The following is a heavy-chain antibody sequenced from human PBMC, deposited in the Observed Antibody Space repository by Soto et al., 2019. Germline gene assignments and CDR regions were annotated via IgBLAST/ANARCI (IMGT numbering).Heavy chain of an antibody. V-gene: IGHV3-48*02. CDR3: ARDLAFGGWFGELSYYYGMDV. CDR2: ISSSSSTI. J-gene: IGHJ6*02. CDR1: GFTFSSYN. Sequence: GGSLRLSCAASGFTFSSYNINWVRQAPGKGLEWVSYISSSSSTIYYADSVKGRFTISRDNAKNSLYLQMNSLRDEDTAVYYCARDLAFGGWFGELSYYYGMDVWGQGTTVTVSS. D-gene: IGHD3-10*01.